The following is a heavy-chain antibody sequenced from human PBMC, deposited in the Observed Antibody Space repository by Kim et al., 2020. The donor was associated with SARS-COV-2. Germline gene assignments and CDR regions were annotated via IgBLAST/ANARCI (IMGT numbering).Heavy chain of an antibody. CDR3: AKDGYNYYYYGMDV. V-gene: IGHV3-9*01. CDR1: GFTFDDYA. CDR2: ISWNSGSI. J-gene: IGHJ6*02. Sequence: GGSLRLSCAASGFTFDDYAMHWVRQAPGKGLEWVSGISWNSGSIGYADSVKGRFTISRDNAKNSLYLQMNSLRAEDTALYYCAKDGYNYYYYGMDVWGQGTTVTVSS. D-gene: IGHD5-12*01.